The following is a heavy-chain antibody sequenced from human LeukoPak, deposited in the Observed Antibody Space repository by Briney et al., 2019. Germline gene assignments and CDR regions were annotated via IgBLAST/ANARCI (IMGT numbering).Heavy chain of an antibody. CDR3: ARGHGTVNFDY. J-gene: IGHJ4*02. CDR1: CRSINTYY. Sequence: SETLSLTCTISCRSINTYYWSWIRQPPGKGLEWIGYIYYSGSTNYNPSLKSRLTMSLDTSKNQVSLRLDQLTAAGTAIYYCARGHGTVNFDYWGQGTLVTVSS. D-gene: IGHD4-17*01. CDR2: IYYSGST. V-gene: IGHV4-59*12.